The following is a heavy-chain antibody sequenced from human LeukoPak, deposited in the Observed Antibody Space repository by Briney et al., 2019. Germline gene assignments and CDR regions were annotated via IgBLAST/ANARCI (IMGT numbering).Heavy chain of an antibody. Sequence: GASVKVSCKASGYTFTGYYMHWVRQAPGQGLEWMGWINPNSGGTNYAQKFQGRVTMTRDTSISTAYMELSRLRSDDTAVYYCARGIVVVVAAEERWFDPWGQGTLVTVSS. CDR3: ARGIVVVVAAEERWFDP. V-gene: IGHV1-2*02. CDR2: INPNSGGT. D-gene: IGHD2-15*01. J-gene: IGHJ5*02. CDR1: GYTFTGYY.